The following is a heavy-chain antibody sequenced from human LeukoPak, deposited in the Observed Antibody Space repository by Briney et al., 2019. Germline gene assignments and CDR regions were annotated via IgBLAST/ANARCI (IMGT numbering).Heavy chain of an antibody. CDR3: SKGRGRWRAEKNY. Sequence: GGSLRLSCAASGFTFSSYAMSWVRQAPGKGLEWVSGISGSGGSTYYADSVKGRFSISRDNSKNTLYLEMNSLRAEDTAVYYCSKGRGRWRAEKNYGAQGPLVTVP. CDR2: ISGSGGST. D-gene: IGHD4-23*01. CDR1: GFTFSSYA. J-gene: IGHJ4*02. V-gene: IGHV3-23*01.